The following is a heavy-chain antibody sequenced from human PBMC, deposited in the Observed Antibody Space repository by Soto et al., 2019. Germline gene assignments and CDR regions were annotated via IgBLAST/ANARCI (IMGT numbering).Heavy chain of an antibody. V-gene: IGHV1-58*01. J-gene: IGHJ6*03. CDR3: ARGVRRYCSGGSCYSRRYYYYYMDV. CDR2: IVVGSGNT. Sequence: GASVKVSCKASGFTFTSSAVQWVRQARGQRLEWIGWIVVGSGNTNYAQKFQERVTITRDMSTSTAYMELSSLRSEDTAVYYCARGVRRYCSGGSCYSRRYYYYYMDVWGKGTTVTVSS. D-gene: IGHD2-15*01. CDR1: GFTFTSSA.